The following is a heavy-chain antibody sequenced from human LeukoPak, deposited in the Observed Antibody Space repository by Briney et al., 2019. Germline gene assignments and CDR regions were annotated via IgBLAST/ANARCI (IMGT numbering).Heavy chain of an antibody. CDR3: ARDIGFGDHGVDY. V-gene: IGHV1-18*01. Sequence: ASVKVSCKASGYTFTSYGITWVRQAPGQGREWMGWIRGSNGDTNYAQKLQGRVTVTTDTSTSTAYMELRSLRSDDTAVYYCARDIGFGDHGVDYWGQGTLVTVSS. D-gene: IGHD4-17*01. CDR2: IRGSNGDT. J-gene: IGHJ4*02. CDR1: GYTFTSYG.